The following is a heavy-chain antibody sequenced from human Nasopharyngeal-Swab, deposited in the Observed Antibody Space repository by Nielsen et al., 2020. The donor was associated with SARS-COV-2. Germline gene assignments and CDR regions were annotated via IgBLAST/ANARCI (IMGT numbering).Heavy chain of an antibody. CDR2: ISAYNGNT. Sequence: ASVKVSCKASGGTFSSYAISWVRQAPGQGLEWMGWISAYNGNTNYAQKLQGRVTMTTDTSTSTAYMELRSLRSDDTAVYYCASARIPVPDAFDIWGQGTMVTVSS. CDR1: GGTFSSYA. D-gene: IGHD2-15*01. J-gene: IGHJ3*02. V-gene: IGHV1-18*01. CDR3: ASARIPVPDAFDI.